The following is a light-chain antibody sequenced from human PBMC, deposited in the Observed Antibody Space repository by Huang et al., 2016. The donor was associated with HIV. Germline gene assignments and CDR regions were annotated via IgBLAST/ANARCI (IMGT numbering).Light chain of an antibody. V-gene: IGKV3-20*01. CDR2: GAS. CDR1: QSVSSSY. CDR3: QQYGTSPGT. J-gene: IGKJ1*01. Sequence: EIVLTQSPGTLSLSPGERATLSCRASQSVSSSYLAWYQQKPGQAPRLLIYGASSRATGIPDRFMGSGSGTDFTLTISRLEPEDFAVYYCQQYGTSPGTFGQGTKVEIK.